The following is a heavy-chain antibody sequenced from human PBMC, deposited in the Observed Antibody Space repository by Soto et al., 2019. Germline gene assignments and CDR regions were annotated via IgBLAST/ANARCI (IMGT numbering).Heavy chain of an antibody. V-gene: IGHV1-18*01. Sequence: SVQVSCHASAYAFSFGFSWVRQAPGQGLEWMGWISASDGSTNSSPRFLRRITLTPETSTNTASMDLLSLTSEDPADYFCGNYYFWSGIYYRFDNWAQETLGSDAS. CDR3: GNYYFWSGIYYRFDN. CDR2: ISASDGST. D-gene: IGHD3-10*01. J-gene: IGHJ4*02. CDR1: AYAFSFG.